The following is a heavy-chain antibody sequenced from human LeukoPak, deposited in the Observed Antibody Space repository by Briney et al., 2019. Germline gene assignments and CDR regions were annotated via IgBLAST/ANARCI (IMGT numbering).Heavy chain of an antibody. CDR3: ARGGFSSSTSLDY. CDR2: IWYDGSKK. J-gene: IGHJ4*02. CDR1: RFTFSNHG. D-gene: IGHD2-2*01. V-gene: IGHV3-33*08. Sequence: GGSLTLSCAASRFTFSNHGMHWVRQAPGKGLEWVAVIWYDGSKKYYADSVKGRFTISRDNSKNTLYLQMNSLRAEDTAVYYCARGGFSSSTSLDYWGQGTLVTVSS.